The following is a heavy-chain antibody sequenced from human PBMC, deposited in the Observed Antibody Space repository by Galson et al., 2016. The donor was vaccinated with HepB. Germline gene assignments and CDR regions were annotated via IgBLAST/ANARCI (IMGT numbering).Heavy chain of an antibody. D-gene: IGHD5-24*01. CDR1: GGTFSNYA. V-gene: IGHV1-69*10. Sequence: SVKVSCKASGGTFSNYAFSWVRQAPGQGLEWVGGAIPLLGTSNCAEKLKGRVSVTADKSTMTAYLELNTLKSEDTAVYYCATVRFDGFWGGIYWGQGTLVTVSS. CDR3: ATVRFDGFWGGIY. J-gene: IGHJ4*02. CDR2: AIPLLGTS.